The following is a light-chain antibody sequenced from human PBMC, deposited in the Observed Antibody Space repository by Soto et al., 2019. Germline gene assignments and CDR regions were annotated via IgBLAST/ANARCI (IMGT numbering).Light chain of an antibody. Sequence: DIQMTQSPSSLSAYVADRVTITCRASQTISSWLAWYQQKPGKAPKLLIYKASTLKSGVPSRFSGSGSGTEFTLTISSLQPDDFATYYCQHYNSYSEAFGQGTKVDIK. CDR2: KAS. J-gene: IGKJ1*01. CDR3: QHYNSYSEA. V-gene: IGKV1-5*03. CDR1: QTISSW.